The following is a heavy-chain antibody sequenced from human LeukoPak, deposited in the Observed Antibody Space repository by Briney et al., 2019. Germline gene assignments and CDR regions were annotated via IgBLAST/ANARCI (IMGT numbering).Heavy chain of an antibody. CDR1: GSISDDSA. Sequence: GGSLRLSCTASGSISDDSAMHWVRQAPGKGLEWVSFIGRDGRSAYYRDSVKGRFTISRDNTKNSLYLQMNSLRTEDTAVYYCAKDSTAASMQDWGQGTLVTVSS. CDR3: AKDSTAASMQD. V-gene: IGHV3-43*02. J-gene: IGHJ1*01. CDR2: IGRDGRSA. D-gene: IGHD2-2*01.